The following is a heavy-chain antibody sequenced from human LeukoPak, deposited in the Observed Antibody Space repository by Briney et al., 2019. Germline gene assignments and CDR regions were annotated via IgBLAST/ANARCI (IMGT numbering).Heavy chain of an antibody. CDR1: GFTFSSYA. D-gene: IGHD5-18*01. CDR2: ISGSGGTT. CDR3: AKDVPGYSYGTFDY. V-gene: IGHV3-23*01. J-gene: IGHJ4*02. Sequence: GGSLRLSCAASGFTFSSYAMSWVRQAPGKGLEWVSAISGSGGTTYYADSVKGRFTISRDNSKNTLYLQMNSLRAEDAAVYYCAKDVPGYSYGTFDYWGQGTLVTVSS.